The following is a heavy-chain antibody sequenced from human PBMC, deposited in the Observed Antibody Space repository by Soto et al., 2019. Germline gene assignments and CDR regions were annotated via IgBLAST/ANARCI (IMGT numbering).Heavy chain of an antibody. Sequence: PSETLSLTCTVSGGSISSSSYYWVLIRQPPGKGLEWIGSIYYSGSTYYNPSLKSRVTISVDTSKNQFSLKLSSVTAADTAVYYCARPQGIAAAGTWNYWGQGTLVTVSS. CDR1: GGSISSSSYY. CDR2: IYYSGST. CDR3: ARPQGIAAAGTWNY. J-gene: IGHJ4*02. D-gene: IGHD6-13*01. V-gene: IGHV4-39*01.